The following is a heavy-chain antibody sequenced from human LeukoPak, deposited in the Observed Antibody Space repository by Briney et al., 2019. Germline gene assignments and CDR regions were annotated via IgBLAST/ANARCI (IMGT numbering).Heavy chain of an antibody. CDR3: AKDGGSDPDSFDI. Sequence: GGSLRLSCAASGFTFSSYSMNWVRQAPGKGLEWVSSISSSSSYIYYADSVKGRFTISRDNAKNSLYLQMNSLRAEDTAVYYCAKDGGSDPDSFDIWGQGTMVTVSS. V-gene: IGHV3-21*01. J-gene: IGHJ3*02. CDR2: ISSSSSYI. D-gene: IGHD2-15*01. CDR1: GFTFSSYS.